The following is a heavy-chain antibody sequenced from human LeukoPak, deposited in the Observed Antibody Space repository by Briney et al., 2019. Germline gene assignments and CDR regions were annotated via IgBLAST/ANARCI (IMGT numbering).Heavy chain of an antibody. J-gene: IGHJ4*02. Sequence: GASVKVSCKASGGTFSRVTISWVRQAPGQGFEWMGGITPIFGTANFAQKFQGRVSITADESTSTAFMELSSLRSEDTAVYYCAREWGLESSGYYYAYWGQGTLVTVSS. D-gene: IGHD3-22*01. CDR1: GGTFSRVT. CDR2: ITPIFGTA. CDR3: AREWGLESSGYYYAY. V-gene: IGHV1-69*01.